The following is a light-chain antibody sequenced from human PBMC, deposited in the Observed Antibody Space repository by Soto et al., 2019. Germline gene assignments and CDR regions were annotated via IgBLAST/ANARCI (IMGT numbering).Light chain of an antibody. CDR1: QTISSW. V-gene: IGKV1-5*03. CDR2: RAS. J-gene: IGKJ1*01. CDR3: QQYNTDART. Sequence: EIRGTRLHSKISGYVRDGVNSRSRASQTISSWLAWYQQKPGKAPKLLIYRASNLESGVPSRFSVSGSGTEFTLTIRSLQPYDFATSYCQQYNTDARTFGQGTKVEIK.